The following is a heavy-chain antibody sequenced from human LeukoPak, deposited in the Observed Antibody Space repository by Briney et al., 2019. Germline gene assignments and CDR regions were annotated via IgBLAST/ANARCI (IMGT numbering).Heavy chain of an antibody. D-gene: IGHD3-9*01. CDR3: ATVLRYFDWLPIDY. V-gene: IGHV1-69*13. Sequence: SVKVSCKASGGTFSSYAISWVRQAPGQGLEWMGGIIPIFGTANYAQKFQGRVTITADESTSTAYMELSSLRSEDTAVYYCATVLRYFDWLPIDYWGQGTPVTVSS. J-gene: IGHJ4*02. CDR1: GGTFSSYA. CDR2: IIPIFGTA.